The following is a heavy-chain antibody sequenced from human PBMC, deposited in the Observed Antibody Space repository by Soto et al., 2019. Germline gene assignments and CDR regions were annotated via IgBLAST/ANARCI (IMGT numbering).Heavy chain of an antibody. CDR2: IWYDGSNE. CDR1: GFTFSGYG. CDR3: ARRFSSGWYADY. D-gene: IGHD6-19*01. J-gene: IGHJ4*02. V-gene: IGHV3-33*01. Sequence: QVQLVESGGGVVQPGRSLRLSCAASGFTFSGYGMHWVRQAPGKGLEWVAVIWYDGSNENYADTVKGRFTISRDNSKNTLYLQMNSLRDEDTAVYHCARRFSSGWYADYWGQGTLVTVSS.